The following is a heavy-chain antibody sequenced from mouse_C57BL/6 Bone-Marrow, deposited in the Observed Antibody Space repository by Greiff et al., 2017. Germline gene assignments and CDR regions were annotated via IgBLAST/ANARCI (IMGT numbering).Heavy chain of an antibody. CDR3: ARWGNYLHYFDD. CDR2: ILPGSVST. D-gene: IGHD2-1*01. J-gene: IGHJ2*01. CDR1: GYTFTGYW. V-gene: IGHV1-9*01. Sequence: VKLMESGAELMKPGASVKLSCKATGYTFTGYWIAWVKQRPGHGLEWIGEILPGSVSTNYNEKFKGKATFTADTSSNPAYMQLSSLTTEDSAIYYCARWGNYLHYFDDWAQGTTLAVSS.